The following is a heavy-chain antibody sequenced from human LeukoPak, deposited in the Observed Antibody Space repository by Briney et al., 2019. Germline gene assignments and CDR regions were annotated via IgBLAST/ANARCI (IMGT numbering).Heavy chain of an antibody. Sequence: SETLSLTCAVSGYSITSGYCWSWIRQPPGKGLEWIGSVYHTGSTYHNPSLKSRVTISVDTSKNQFSLRLNSVSAADTAAYYCARQWYGGSLHPYYFDVWGQGTLVTVSS. CDR3: ARQWYGGSLHPYYFDV. V-gene: IGHV4-38-2*01. J-gene: IGHJ4*02. CDR2: VYHTGST. CDR1: GYSITSGYC. D-gene: IGHD1-26*01.